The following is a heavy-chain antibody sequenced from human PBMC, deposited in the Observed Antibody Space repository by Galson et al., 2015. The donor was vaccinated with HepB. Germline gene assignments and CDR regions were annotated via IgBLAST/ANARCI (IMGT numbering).Heavy chain of an antibody. CDR3: AKRGGVPAAIANSWFDP. J-gene: IGHJ5*02. CDR2: IIPIFGTA. V-gene: IGHV1-69*13. CDR1: GGTFSSYA. Sequence: SVKVSCKASGGTFSSYAISWVRQAPGQGLEWMGGIIPIFGTANYAQKFQGRVTITADESTSTAYMELSSLRSEDTAVYYCAKRGGVPAAIANSWFDPWGQGTLVTVSS. D-gene: IGHD2-2*02.